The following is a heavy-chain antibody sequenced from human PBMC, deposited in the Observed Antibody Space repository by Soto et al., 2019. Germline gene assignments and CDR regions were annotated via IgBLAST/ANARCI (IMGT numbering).Heavy chain of an antibody. D-gene: IGHD6-13*01. J-gene: IGHJ5*02. CDR1: GGSFSSGAYY. CDR2: ISYRGTP. Sequence: QVQLQESGPGLVKPSQNLSLTCTVSGGSFSSGAYYWSWVRRHPGMGLEWIGYISYRGTPYSNPTLKRRLTISVGASKNQFSLRLSSVPAADTVVYYCARVSATGTRWFAPWGQGTLVTVSS. V-gene: IGHV4-31*03. CDR3: ARVSATGTRWFAP.